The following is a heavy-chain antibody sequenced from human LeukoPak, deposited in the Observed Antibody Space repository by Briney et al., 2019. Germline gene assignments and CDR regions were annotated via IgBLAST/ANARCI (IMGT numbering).Heavy chain of an antibody. CDR2: IDAGNGST. CDR1: GYTFTSYA. J-gene: IGHJ6*02. D-gene: IGHD6-13*01. CDR3: ARDLLGIAAAAIPYYYGMDV. Sequence: ASVKVSCKASGYTFTSYAMHWVRQAPGQRLEWMGWIDAGNGSTKYSQKFQGRVTITRDTSASTAYMELSSLRSEDTAVYYCARDLLGIAAAAIPYYYGMDVWGQGTTVTVSS. V-gene: IGHV1-3*01.